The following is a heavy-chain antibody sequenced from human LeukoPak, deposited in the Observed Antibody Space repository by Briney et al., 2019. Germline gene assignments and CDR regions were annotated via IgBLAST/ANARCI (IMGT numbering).Heavy chain of an antibody. CDR1: GGTFSSYA. CDR2: IIPIFGTA. J-gene: IGHJ3*02. CDR3: WLGSNRDAFDT. Sequence: SVKLSCKASGGTFSSYAISWVRQAPGQGLEWMGGIIPIFGTANYAQKFQGRVTITADESTSTAYMELSSLRSEDTAVYYCWLGSNRDAFDTWGQGTMVTVSS. D-gene: IGHD4-11*01. V-gene: IGHV1-69*01.